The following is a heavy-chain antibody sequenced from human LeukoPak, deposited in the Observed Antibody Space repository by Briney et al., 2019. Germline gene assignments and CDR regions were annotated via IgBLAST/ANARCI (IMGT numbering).Heavy chain of an antibody. CDR1: GFTFSSYS. J-gene: IGHJ4*02. Sequence: GGSLRLSCAASGFTFSSYSMNWVRQAPGKGLEWVSSISSSSSYIYYADSVKGRFTISRDNAKNSLYLQMNSLRAEDTAVYYCARGGSRSSDWQNFDYWGQGILVTVSS. CDR3: ARGGSRSSDWQNFDY. CDR2: ISSSSSYI. D-gene: IGHD6-19*01. V-gene: IGHV3-21*01.